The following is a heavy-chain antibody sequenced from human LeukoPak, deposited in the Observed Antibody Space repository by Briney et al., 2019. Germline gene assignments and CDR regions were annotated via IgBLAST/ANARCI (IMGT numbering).Heavy chain of an antibody. Sequence: GRSLRLFCAASGFTFSLYPMHWVRQAPGKGLEWVAVISNGGSDKYYAESVKGRFTISRDNSKSTLYLQMNSLSAEDTAVYYCARDVGDCSSSSCYIPADWWGQGTLVTVSS. CDR1: GFTFSLYP. D-gene: IGHD2-2*02. J-gene: IGHJ4*02. V-gene: IGHV3-30*01. CDR2: ISNGGSDK. CDR3: ARDVGDCSSSSCYIPADW.